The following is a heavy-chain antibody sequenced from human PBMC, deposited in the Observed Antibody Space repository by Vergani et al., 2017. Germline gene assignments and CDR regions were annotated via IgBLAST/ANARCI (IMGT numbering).Heavy chain of an antibody. CDR3: ARENWNDVIYYYYYMDV. V-gene: IGHV3-30-3*01. D-gene: IGHD1-1*01. CDR1: GFTFSSYA. Sequence: QVQLVESGGGVVQPGRSLRLSCAASGFTFSSYAMHWVRQAPGKGLGWVAVISYDGSNKYYADSVKGRFTISRDKSKNTLYLQMNSLRAEDTAVYYCARENWNDVIYYYYYMDVWGKGP. CDR2: ISYDGSNK. J-gene: IGHJ6*03.